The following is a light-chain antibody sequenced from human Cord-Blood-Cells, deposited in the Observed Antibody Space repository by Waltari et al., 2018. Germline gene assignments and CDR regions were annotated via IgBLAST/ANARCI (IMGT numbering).Light chain of an antibody. CDR3: QVRDSSRDQRWV. CDR2: YDS. J-gene: IGLJ3*02. Sequence: SKNVHWYQQKPGHAPVLVIYYDSYRPSGIPVRSCGTKSGNTGSVWSRRVGAGDDANYDGQVRDSSRDQRWVFGGGTKLTVL. V-gene: IGLV3-21*04. CDR1: SKN.